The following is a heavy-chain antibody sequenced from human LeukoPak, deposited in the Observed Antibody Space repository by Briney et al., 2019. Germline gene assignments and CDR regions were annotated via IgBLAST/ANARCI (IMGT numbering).Heavy chain of an antibody. CDR2: IRSKAYGGTT. D-gene: IGHD3-22*01. J-gene: IGHJ4*02. Sequence: GGSLRLSCTASGFTFGDYAMRWVRQAPGKGLEWVGIIRSKAYGGTTEYAASVKGRFTISRDDSKSITYLQMNSLKTEDTAVYYCTRPPVGMIAPAYYFDYWGQGTLVTVSS. CDR1: GFTFGDYA. CDR3: TRPPVGMIAPAYYFDY. V-gene: IGHV3-49*04.